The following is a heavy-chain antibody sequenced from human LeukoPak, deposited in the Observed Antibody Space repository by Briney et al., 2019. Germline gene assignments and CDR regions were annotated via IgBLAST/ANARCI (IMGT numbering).Heavy chain of an antibody. J-gene: IGHJ4*02. CDR3: ARAVVVTAYDF. V-gene: IGHV4-34*01. CDR2: INHGGST. CDR1: GGSFSGYY. Sequence: PSETLSLTCAVYGGSFSGYYWSWIRQPPGKGLEWIGEINHGGSTNYNPSLKSRVTISVDTSKNQFSLKLSSVTAADTAVYYCARAVVVTAYDFWGQGTLVTVSS. D-gene: IGHD2-21*02.